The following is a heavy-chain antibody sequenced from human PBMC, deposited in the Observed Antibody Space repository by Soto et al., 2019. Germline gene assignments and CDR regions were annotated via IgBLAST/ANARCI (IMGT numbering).Heavy chain of an antibody. D-gene: IGHD3-22*01. CDR1: GFTFSNYA. Sequence: QVQLVESGGGVVQPGRALRLSCAASGFTFSNYAMHWVRQAPGQGLEWVAVISYDGSTKNYADSVKGRFTIARDNSKNTLYLQMNSLRAEDTAVYNCAREAAYYYDSSGYSVPFGYWGQGTLVTVSS. CDR3: AREAAYYYDSSGYSVPFGY. J-gene: IGHJ4*02. V-gene: IGHV3-30-3*01. CDR2: ISYDGSTK.